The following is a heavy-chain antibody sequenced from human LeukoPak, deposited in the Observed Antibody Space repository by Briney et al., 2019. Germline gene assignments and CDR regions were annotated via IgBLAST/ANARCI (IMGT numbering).Heavy chain of an antibody. V-gene: IGHV4-34*01. CDR1: GGSFSGYY. CDR2: INHSGST. J-gene: IGHJ4*02. D-gene: IGHD1-7*01. CDR3: ARHVTGTTRLDY. Sequence: SETLSLTCAVYGGSFSGYYWSWIRQPPGKGLEWIGEINHSGSTNYNPSLKSRVTISVDTSKNQFSLKLSSVTAADTAVYYCARHVTGTTRLDYWGQGTLVTVSS.